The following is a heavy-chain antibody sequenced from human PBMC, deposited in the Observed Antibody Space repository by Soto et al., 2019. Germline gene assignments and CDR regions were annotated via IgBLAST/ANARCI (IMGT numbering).Heavy chain of an antibody. CDR1: GGTFSSYA. CDR2: IIPIFGTA. D-gene: IGHD6-13*01. Sequence: SVKVSCKASGGTFSSYAISWVRQAPGQGLEWMGGIIPIFGTANYAQKFQGRVTITADESTSTAYIELGSLRSEDTAVYYCARVYLSAWGIAADSRYNYYYGMDVWGQGTTVTVCS. CDR3: ARVYLSAWGIAADSRYNYYYGMDV. V-gene: IGHV1-69*13. J-gene: IGHJ6*02.